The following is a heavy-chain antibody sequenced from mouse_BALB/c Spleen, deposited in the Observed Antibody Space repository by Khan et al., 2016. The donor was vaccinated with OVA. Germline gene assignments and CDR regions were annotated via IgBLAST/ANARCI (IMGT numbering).Heavy chain of an antibody. CDR2: INTYTGEP. CDR1: GYTLTNYV. V-gene: IGHV9-3-1*01. J-gene: IGHJ2*01. Sequence: QIQLVQSGPELKKPGETVKISCKASGYTLTNYVMNWVKQAPGKGLKWMGWINTYTGEPTYADDFKGRFAFSLETSASTAYLQINNLKNEDTATYFCTRFHGGFWGQGTTLTVSS. CDR3: TRFHGGF.